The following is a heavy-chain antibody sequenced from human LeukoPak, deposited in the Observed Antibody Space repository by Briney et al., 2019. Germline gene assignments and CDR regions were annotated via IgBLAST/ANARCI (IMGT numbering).Heavy chain of an antibody. D-gene: IGHD3-10*01. Sequence: ASVRVFCKVSGYTFTSYGISWVRHAPGQGLEERRWISAYNGNTNYAQKLHGRVTMTTDTSTSTAYMELRSLRSDDTGVYYCARDSVGSGSYYDPSGDYGMDVWGKGTTVTVSS. CDR2: ISAYNGNT. V-gene: IGHV1-18*04. CDR3: ARDSVGSGSYYDPSGDYGMDV. J-gene: IGHJ6*04. CDR1: GYTFTSYG.